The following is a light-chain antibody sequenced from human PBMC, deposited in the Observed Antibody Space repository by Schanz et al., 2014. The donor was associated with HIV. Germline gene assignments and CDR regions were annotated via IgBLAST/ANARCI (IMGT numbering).Light chain of an antibody. CDR2: GAS. J-gene: IGKJ1*01. V-gene: IGKV3-20*01. CDR3: QQYSASPRT. Sequence: EIVLTQSPATLSLSPGERATLSCRASQSVSSNLAWYQQKPGQAPRLLIYGASNRAPGIPDRFSGSGSGTDFTLTISRLEHEDFAVYCCQQYSASPRTFGQGTKVEI. CDR1: QSVSSN.